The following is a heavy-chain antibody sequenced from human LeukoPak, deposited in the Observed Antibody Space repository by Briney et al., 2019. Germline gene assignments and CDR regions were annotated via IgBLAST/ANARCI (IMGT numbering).Heavy chain of an antibody. J-gene: IGHJ5*02. V-gene: IGHV4-61*02. CDR1: GGCISSGSYY. D-gene: IGHD5-18*01. CDR3: ARVRGYSYGYL. Sequence: PSETLSLTCTVSGGCISSGSYYWSWIRQPAGKGLEWIGRIYTSGSTNYNPSLKSRVTISVDTSKNQFSLKLSSVTAADTAVYYCARVRGYSYGYLWGQGTLVTVSS. CDR2: IYTSGST.